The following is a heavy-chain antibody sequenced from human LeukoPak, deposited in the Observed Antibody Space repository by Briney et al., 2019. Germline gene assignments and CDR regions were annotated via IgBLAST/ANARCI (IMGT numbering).Heavy chain of an antibody. CDR2: IDPSDSYT. Sequence: GESLRISCKASGYSVTTYWISWVRQMPGKGLEWMGRIDPSDSYTNYSPSFQGHVTISADKSISTAYLQWSSLKASDTAMYYCARLYYYDSSGYFFDYWGQGTLVTVSS. J-gene: IGHJ4*02. CDR1: GYSVTTYW. CDR3: ARLYYYDSSGYFFDY. D-gene: IGHD3-22*01. V-gene: IGHV5-10-1*01.